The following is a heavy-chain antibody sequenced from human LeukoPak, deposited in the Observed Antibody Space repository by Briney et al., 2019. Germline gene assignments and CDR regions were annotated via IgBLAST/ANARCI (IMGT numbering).Heavy chain of an antibody. Sequence: ASVKVSCKASSYTFSTYGINWVRQAPAQGLEWMGWISPHNENTYYTQRLQGRVTMTIDTSPTTAYMELRSWSCGDTALFYRTRGLWSGYNGPAGGAYYIWGERKLLSVSS. CDR2: ISPHNENT. CDR3: TRGLWSGYNGPAGGAYYI. CDR1: SYTFSTYG. V-gene: IGHV1-18*01. J-gene: IGHJ3*02. D-gene: IGHD3-3*01.